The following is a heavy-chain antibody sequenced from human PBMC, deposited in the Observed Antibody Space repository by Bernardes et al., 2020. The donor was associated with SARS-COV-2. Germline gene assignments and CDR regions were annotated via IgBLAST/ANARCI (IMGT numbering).Heavy chain of an antibody. V-gene: IGHV4-59*11. CDR3: ARSGLVVPAASLPRV. D-gene: IGHD2-2*01. Sequence: SETLSLTCTVSGGSISSHYWSWIRQPPGKGLEWIGYIYYSGSTNYNPSLKSRVTISVDTSKNQFSLKLSSVTAADTAVYYCARSGLVVPAASLPRVWGQGTTVTVSS. J-gene: IGHJ6*02. CDR2: IYYSGST. CDR1: GGSISSHY.